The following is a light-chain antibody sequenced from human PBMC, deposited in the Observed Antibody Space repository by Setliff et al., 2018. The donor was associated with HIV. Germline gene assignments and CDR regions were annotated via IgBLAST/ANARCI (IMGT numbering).Light chain of an antibody. V-gene: IGLV2-14*01. CDR2: DVS. CDR3: CSYTSSSTLV. CDR1: SSDVGGYNY. J-gene: IGLJ2*01. Sequence: QSALTQSASVSGSPGQSITISCTGTSSDVGGYNYVSWYQQHPGKAPKLMIYDVSKRPSGVSNRFSGSKSGNTASLTISGLQAEDEADYYCCSYTSSSTLVFGGGTQLTVL.